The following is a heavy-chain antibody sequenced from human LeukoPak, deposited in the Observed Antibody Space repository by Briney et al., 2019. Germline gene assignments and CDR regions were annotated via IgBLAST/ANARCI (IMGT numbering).Heavy chain of an antibody. CDR3: ARRLRKVEGAVVPAAMSRNGAFDI. V-gene: IGHV5-51*01. J-gene: IGHJ3*02. CDR1: GYSFTSYW. CDR2: IYPGDSDT. D-gene: IGHD2-2*01. Sequence: GESLKISCKGSGYSFTSYWIGWVRQMPGKGLEWMGIIYPGDSDTGYSPSFQGQVTISADESISTAYLQWSSLKASDTAMYYCARRLRKVEGAVVPAAMSRNGAFDIWGQGTMVTVSS.